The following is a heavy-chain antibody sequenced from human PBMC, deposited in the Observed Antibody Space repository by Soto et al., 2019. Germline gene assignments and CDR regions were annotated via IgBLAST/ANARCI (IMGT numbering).Heavy chain of an antibody. CDR2: IWNDGSYK. Sequence: PGGSLRLSCAASGFTFSSYGIHWVRQAPGKGLEWVAVIWNDGSYKYYADSVKGRFTISRDNSKNTLDLQMSSLRPEDTAVYYCARHNGNYQWDYWGQGALVTSPQ. V-gene: IGHV3-33*01. CDR3: ARHNGNYQWDY. CDR1: GFTFSSYG. D-gene: IGHD1-7*01. J-gene: IGHJ4*02.